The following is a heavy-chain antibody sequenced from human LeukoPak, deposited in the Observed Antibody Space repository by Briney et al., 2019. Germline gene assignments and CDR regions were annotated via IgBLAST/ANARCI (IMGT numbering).Heavy chain of an antibody. D-gene: IGHD2-2*01. CDR3: ARESTRRYFDL. J-gene: IGHJ2*01. V-gene: IGHV4-59*01. CDR1: GGSISSYY. CDR2: IYYSGST. Sequence: ASETLSLTCTVSGGSISSYYWSWIRQPPGKGLEWIGYIYYSGSTNYNPSLKSRVTISVDTSKNQFSLKLSSVTAADTAVYYCARESTRRYFDLWGRGTLVTVSS.